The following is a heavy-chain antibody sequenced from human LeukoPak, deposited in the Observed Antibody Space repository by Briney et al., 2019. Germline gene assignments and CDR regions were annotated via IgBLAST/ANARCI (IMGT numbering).Heavy chain of an antibody. D-gene: IGHD3-9*01. CDR3: ARDRYDILTGPYGD. Sequence: SETLSLTCTVSGGSISSYYWSWIRQPPGKGLEWIGEINHSGSTNYNPSLKSRVTISVDTSKNQFSLKLSSVTAADTAVYYCARDRYDILTGPYGDWGQGTLVTVSS. V-gene: IGHV4-34*01. CDR1: GGSISSYY. J-gene: IGHJ4*02. CDR2: INHSGST.